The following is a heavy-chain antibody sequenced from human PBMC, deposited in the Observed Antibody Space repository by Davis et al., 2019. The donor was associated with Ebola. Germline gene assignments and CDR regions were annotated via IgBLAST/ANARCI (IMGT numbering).Heavy chain of an antibody. V-gene: IGHV1-46*01. CDR3: AGLLLGRRFDP. CDR1: GYTFTNYY. CDR2: IDCSGGSA. J-gene: IGHJ5*02. Sequence: AASVKVSCKASGYTFTNYYIHWVRQAPGQGPEWMGLIDCSGGSATYAQQFHGRVTMTRDTSTSTVYMELSSLRSDDTAMYYCAGLLLGRRFDPWGQGTLVTVSS. D-gene: IGHD2-21*01.